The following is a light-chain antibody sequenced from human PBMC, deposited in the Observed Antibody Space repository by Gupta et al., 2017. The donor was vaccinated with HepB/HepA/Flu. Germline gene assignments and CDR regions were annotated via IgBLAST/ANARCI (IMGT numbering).Light chain of an antibody. CDR1: TSDTCGYNY. V-gene: IGLV2-14*03. CDR3: SSYTSSSTRLV. CDR2: DVN. J-gene: IGLJ2*01. Sequence: QTALTHPASVSGSPHRSSTISCTVTTSDTCGYNYVSWYQQHPGKAPKLLIYDVNNRPSGVSDRFSGSKSGTTASLTITGLQAEDEADYYCSSYTSSSTRLVFGGGTKLTVL.